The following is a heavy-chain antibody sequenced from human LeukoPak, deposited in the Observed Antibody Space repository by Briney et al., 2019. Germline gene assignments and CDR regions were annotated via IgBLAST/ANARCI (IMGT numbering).Heavy chain of an antibody. V-gene: IGHV4-38-2*01. Sequence: SETLSLTCAVSGYSISSGCYWGWIRQPPGKGLEWIGSIYHSGSTYYNPSLKSRVTISVDTSKNQFSLKLSSVTAADTAVYYCARHYPDYPKVKVWGQGTLVTVSS. D-gene: IGHD4-11*01. CDR1: GYSISSGCY. CDR2: IYHSGST. J-gene: IGHJ4*02. CDR3: ARHYPDYPKVKV.